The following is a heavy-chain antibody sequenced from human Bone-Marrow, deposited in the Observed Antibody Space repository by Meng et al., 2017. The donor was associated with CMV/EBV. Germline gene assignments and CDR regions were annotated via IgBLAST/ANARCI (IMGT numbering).Heavy chain of an antibody. CDR1: GFTFSDYY. Sequence: GGSLRLSCAASGFTFSDYYMSWIRQAPGKGLEWVSYISSSGSTIYYADSVKGRFTISRDNSKNTLYLQMNSLRAEDTAVYYRARIYCSSTSCYPFTTKNWFDPWGQGTLVTSPQ. CDR3: ARIYCSSTSCYPFTTKNWFDP. V-gene: IGHV3-11*04. D-gene: IGHD2-2*01. CDR2: ISSSGSTI. J-gene: IGHJ5*02.